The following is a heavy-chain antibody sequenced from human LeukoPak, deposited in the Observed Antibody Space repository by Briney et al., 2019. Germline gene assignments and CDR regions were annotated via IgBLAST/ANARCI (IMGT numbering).Heavy chain of an antibody. D-gene: IGHD6-19*01. CDR3: ARPENSYSSGWYVDY. V-gene: IGHV5-51*01. Sequence: GESLKISCKGSGYNFTDYWIGWVRQMPGKGLEWMGIIYPGDSDTRYSPSFQGQVTISADKSISTAYLQWSSLKASDTAMYYCARPENSYSSGWYVDYWGQGTLVTVSS. CDR2: IYPGDSDT. J-gene: IGHJ4*02. CDR1: GYNFTDYW.